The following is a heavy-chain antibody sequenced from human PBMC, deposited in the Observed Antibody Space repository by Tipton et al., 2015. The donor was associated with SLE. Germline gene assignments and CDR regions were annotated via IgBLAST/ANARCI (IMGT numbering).Heavy chain of an antibody. J-gene: IGHJ5*02. D-gene: IGHD1-26*01. CDR3: ARSLSRKWTLDR. V-gene: IGHV4-30-2*01. CDR1: GGSMNSGGYS. CDR2: ILHSGST. Sequence: TLSLTCAVSGGSMNSGGYSWNWIRQPPGKGLEWIGYILHSGSTYYNPSLKSRVTISVDRSRNEFSLELRSVTAADTAVYYCARSLSRKWTLDRWGQGTLVTVSS.